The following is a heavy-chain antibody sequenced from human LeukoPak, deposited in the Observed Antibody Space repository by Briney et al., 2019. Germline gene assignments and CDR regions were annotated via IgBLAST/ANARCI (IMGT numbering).Heavy chain of an antibody. V-gene: IGHV3-21*01. D-gene: IGHD1-1*01. CDR2: ILTSSTYI. CDR3: ARDSDWNDGLGY. Sequence: GGSLRLSCAASGFAFSSYSMNWVRQAPGKGLEWVSSILTSSTYIYYADSVKGRFTISRDNAKNSLYLQMNSLRAEDTAVYYCARDSDWNDGLGYWGQGTLVTVSS. J-gene: IGHJ4*02. CDR1: GFAFSSYS.